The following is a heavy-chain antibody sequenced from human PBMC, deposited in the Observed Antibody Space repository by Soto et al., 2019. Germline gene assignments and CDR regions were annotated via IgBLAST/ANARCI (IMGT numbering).Heavy chain of an antibody. D-gene: IGHD4-17*01. V-gene: IGHV3-23*01. CDR2: ISGSGGST. CDR1: GFTFSSYA. Sequence: GGSLRLSCAASGFTFSSYAMSWVRQAPGKGLEWVSAISGSGGSTYYADSVKGRFTISRDNSKNTLYLQMNSLRAEDTAVFYCATSPHVRAQCGFDPWGQGTLVTVSS. CDR3: ATSPHVRAQCGFDP. J-gene: IGHJ5*02.